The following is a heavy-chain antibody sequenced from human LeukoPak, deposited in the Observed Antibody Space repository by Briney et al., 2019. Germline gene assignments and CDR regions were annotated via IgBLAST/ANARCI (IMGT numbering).Heavy chain of an antibody. J-gene: IGHJ4*02. Sequence: PGGSLRLSCAASGFIFNTYAMSWVRHAPGKGLGWVSDISYSAATTYYADSVKGRFPIPRHNAKHSLYLQMTSLRADDTGLYYCAKDYMAAAGTSAFAYWSQGTLVTVSS. D-gene: IGHD6-13*01. CDR2: ISYSAATT. CDR3: AKDYMAAAGTSAFAY. CDR1: GFIFNTYA. V-gene: IGHV3-23*01.